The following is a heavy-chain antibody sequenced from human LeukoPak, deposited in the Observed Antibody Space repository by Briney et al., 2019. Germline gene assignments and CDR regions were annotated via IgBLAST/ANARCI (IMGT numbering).Heavy chain of an antibody. CDR1: GGSINSYY. CDR2: IYYSGST. Sequence: SETLSPTCTVSGGSINSYYWSWIRQPPGKGLEWIGYIYYSGSTNYNPSLKSRVTISVDTSKNQFSLRLSSVTAADTAVYYCARVTGYMTEDYFDYWGQGTLITVSS. D-gene: IGHD6-13*01. J-gene: IGHJ4*02. V-gene: IGHV4-59*01. CDR3: ARVTGYMTEDYFDY.